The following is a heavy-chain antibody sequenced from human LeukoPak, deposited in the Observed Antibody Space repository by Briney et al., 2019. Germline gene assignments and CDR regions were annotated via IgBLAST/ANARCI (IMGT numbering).Heavy chain of an antibody. V-gene: IGHV5-10-1*01. Sequence: GESLKISCKGSGYRFSSYWISWVRQMPGKGLEWMGRIDPSDSYTNYSPSFQGHVTISADKSISTAYLQWSSLKASDTAMYYCASSYSSGWSEPDYWGQGTLVTVSS. J-gene: IGHJ4*02. D-gene: IGHD6-19*01. CDR1: GYRFSSYW. CDR3: ASSYSSGWSEPDY. CDR2: IDPSDSYT.